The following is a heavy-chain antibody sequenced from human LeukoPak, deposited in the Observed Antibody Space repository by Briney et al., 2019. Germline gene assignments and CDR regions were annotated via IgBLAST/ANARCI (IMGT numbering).Heavy chain of an antibody. CDR2: IYHSGGT. Sequence: PSETLSLTCTVSGGSISSSSYYWGWIRQPPGKGLEWIGSIYHSGGTYNNPSLKSRLTMSVDTSKNQFSLKLSSVTAADTAVYYCARVTTVPYLYYYYYMDVWGKGTTVTVSS. CDR1: GGSISSSSYY. J-gene: IGHJ6*03. D-gene: IGHD2-2*02. V-gene: IGHV4-39*07. CDR3: ARVTTVPYLYYYYYMDV.